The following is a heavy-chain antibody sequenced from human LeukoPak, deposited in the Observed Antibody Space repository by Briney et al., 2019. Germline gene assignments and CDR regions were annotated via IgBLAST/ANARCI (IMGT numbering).Heavy chain of an antibody. D-gene: IGHD3-22*01. Sequence: PGGSLRLSCAASGFTFSSYWMHWVRQAPGKGLVWVSRINSDGSSTSYADSVKGRFTISRDNAKNTLCLQMNSLRAEDTAVYYCARDSSGYYPTDYWGQGTLVTVSS. V-gene: IGHV3-74*01. CDR3: ARDSSGYYPTDY. CDR2: INSDGSST. CDR1: GFTFSSYW. J-gene: IGHJ4*02.